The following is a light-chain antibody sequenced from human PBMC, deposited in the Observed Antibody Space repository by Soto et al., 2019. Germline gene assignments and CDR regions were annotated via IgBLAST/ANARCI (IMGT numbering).Light chain of an antibody. J-gene: IGLJ7*01. CDR1: SSNIGSNY. CDR3: AAWEDSLSGPV. V-gene: IGLV1-47*01. CDR2: KND. Sequence: QAVVTQPPSASGTPGQRVTISCSGSSSNIGSNYVYWYQQLPGTAPKLLIYKNDQRPSGVPDRFSGSKSGTSASLAISGLRSEEEADYYCAAWEDSLSGPVFGGGTQLTVL.